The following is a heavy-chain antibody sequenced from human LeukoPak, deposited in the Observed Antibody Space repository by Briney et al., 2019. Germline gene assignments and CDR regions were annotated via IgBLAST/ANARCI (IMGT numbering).Heavy chain of an antibody. CDR1: GCTFTSYY. CDR2: INPSGGST. Sequence: GASVKVSCKASGCTFTSYYMHWVRQAPGQGLEWMGIINPSGGSTSYAQKFQGRVTMTRDTSTSTVYMELSSLRSEDTAVYYCASGLKTVTTYYYYYYGMDVWGQGTTVTVSS. D-gene: IGHD4-11*01. J-gene: IGHJ6*02. CDR3: ASGLKTVTTYYYYYYGMDV. V-gene: IGHV1-46*01.